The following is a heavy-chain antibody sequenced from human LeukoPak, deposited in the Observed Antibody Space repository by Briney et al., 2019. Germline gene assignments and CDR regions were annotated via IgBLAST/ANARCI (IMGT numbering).Heavy chain of an antibody. J-gene: IGHJ4*02. CDR3: AKGTTPTVANGGFDY. CDR2: ISHDGSNK. Sequence: GGSLRLSCAASGFTFSSYAMHWVRQAPGKGLEWVAVISHDGSNKYYADSVKGRFTISRDNSKNTLHLQMNSLRAEDTAVYYCAKGTTPTVANGGFDYWGQGTLVTVSS. V-gene: IGHV3-30*04. D-gene: IGHD4-23*01. CDR1: GFTFSSYA.